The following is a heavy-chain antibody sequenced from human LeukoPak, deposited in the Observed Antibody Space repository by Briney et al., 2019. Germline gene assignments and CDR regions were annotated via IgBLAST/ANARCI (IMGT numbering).Heavy chain of an antibody. CDR2: INSDGSST. J-gene: IGHJ5*02. CDR3: ARVVGGYDGWFDP. CDR1: GFTFSSYW. D-gene: IGHD5-12*01. V-gene: IGHV3-74*01. Sequence: GGSLRLSCAASGFTFSSYWIHWVRQAPGKGLVWVSRINSDGSSTTYADYVKGRFTISRDNAKNMPYLQMNSLRAEDTAVYYCARVVGGYDGWFDPWGQGTLVTVSS.